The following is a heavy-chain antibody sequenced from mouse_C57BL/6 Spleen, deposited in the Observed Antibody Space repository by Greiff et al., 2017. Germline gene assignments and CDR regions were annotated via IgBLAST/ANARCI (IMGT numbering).Heavy chain of an antibody. CDR3: ARVQKNYYGTFDV. CDR1: GYTFTSYW. Sequence: QVQLQQPGAELVRPGTSVKLSCKASGYTFTSYWMHWVKQRPGQGLEWIGVIDPSDSYTNYNQKFKGKATLTVDTSSSTAYMQLSSLTSEDSAVYYCARVQKNYYGTFDVWGTGTTVTVSS. D-gene: IGHD1-1*01. J-gene: IGHJ1*03. V-gene: IGHV1-59*01. CDR2: IDPSDSYT.